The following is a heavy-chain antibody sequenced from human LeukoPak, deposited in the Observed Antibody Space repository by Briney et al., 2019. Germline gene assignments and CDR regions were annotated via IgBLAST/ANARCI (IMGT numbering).Heavy chain of an antibody. Sequence: SDTLSLTCTVSGGSISSYYWSWIRQPAGKGLEWIGRIYTSGSTNYNPSLKSPVTMSVDTSKNQFSLKLSSVTAADTAVYYCAREIITIFGVVIIDWFDPWGQGTLVTVSS. D-gene: IGHD3-3*01. V-gene: IGHV4-4*07. CDR3: AREIITIFGVVIIDWFDP. J-gene: IGHJ5*02. CDR2: IYTSGST. CDR1: GGSISSYY.